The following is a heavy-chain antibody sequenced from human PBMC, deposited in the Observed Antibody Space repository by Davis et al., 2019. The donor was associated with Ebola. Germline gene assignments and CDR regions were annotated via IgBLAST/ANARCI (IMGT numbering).Heavy chain of an antibody. V-gene: IGHV1-8*01. CDR2: MNPNSGNT. CDR3: VTSRWFDP. Sequence: ASVKVSCKASGYTFTSYDINWVRQATGQGLEWMGWMNPNSGNTGYAQKFQGRVIVTEDTSTETAYMELTSLKFEDTAIYYCVTSRWFDPWGQGTLVTVSS. D-gene: IGHD1-1*01. J-gene: IGHJ5*02. CDR1: GYTFTSYD.